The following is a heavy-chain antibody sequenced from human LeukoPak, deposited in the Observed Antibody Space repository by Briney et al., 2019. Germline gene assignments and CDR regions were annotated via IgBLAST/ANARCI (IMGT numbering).Heavy chain of an antibody. V-gene: IGHV3-33*08. D-gene: IGHD1-26*01. Sequence: GGSLRLSCAVSGFTVSSYGMHWVRQAPGKGLEWVAVIWYGGGNKYYPDSVKGRFTISRDNSKNTLYLQMNSLRAEDTAVYYCARTSHGSGSKVSFDIWGQGTMGSVSS. CDR2: IWYGGGNK. CDR1: GFTVSSYG. J-gene: IGHJ3*02. CDR3: ARTSHGSGSKVSFDI.